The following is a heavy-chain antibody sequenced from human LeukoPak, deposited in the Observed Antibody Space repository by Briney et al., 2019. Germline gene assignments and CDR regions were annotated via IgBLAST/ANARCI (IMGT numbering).Heavy chain of an antibody. CDR1: AFTFTNYD. V-gene: IGHV3-30*02. CDR3: AKGDY. J-gene: IGHJ4*02. Sequence: GVSLRLSCAASAFTFTNYDFHWVRQAPGKGLEWVAFIRHDGSDKYYADSVKGRFTISRDNSKNTLYLQMNSLRAEDTAVYYCAKGDYWGQGTLVTVSS. CDR2: IRHDGSDK.